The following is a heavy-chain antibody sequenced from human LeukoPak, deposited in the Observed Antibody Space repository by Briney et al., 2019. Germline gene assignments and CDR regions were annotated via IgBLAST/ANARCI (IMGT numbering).Heavy chain of an antibody. D-gene: IGHD3-22*01. CDR2: IRYDGSNK. CDR1: GFTFSSYG. CDR3: AKDQGTMTPYYFDY. J-gene: IGHJ4*02. Sequence: PGGSLRLSCAASGFTFSSYGMHWVRQAPGKGLEWVAFIRYDGSNKYYADSVKGRFTISRDNSKNTLYLQMNSLRAEDTAVYYCAKDQGTMTPYYFDYWGQGTLVTVSS. V-gene: IGHV3-30*02.